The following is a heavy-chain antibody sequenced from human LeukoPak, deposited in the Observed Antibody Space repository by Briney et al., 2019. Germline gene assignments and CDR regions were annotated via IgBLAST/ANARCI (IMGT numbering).Heavy chain of an antibody. V-gene: IGHV1-2*02. CDR3: ARTSSGYNYGFDY. CDR2: INPNSGGT. J-gene: IGHJ4*02. D-gene: IGHD3-22*01. CDR1: GYTFTGYY. Sequence: GSVKVSCKASGYTFTGYYMHWVRQAPGQGLEWMGWINPNSGGTNYAQKFQGRVTMTRDTSISTAYMELSRLRSDDTAVYYCARTSSGYNYGFDYWGQGTLVTVSS.